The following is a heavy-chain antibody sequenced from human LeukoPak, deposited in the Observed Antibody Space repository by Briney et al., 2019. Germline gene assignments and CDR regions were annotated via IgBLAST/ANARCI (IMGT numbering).Heavy chain of an antibody. D-gene: IGHD4/OR15-4a*01. CDR3: AKAGLVRGGALDS. CDR2: VSDSGDGT. CDR1: GFTFSSYA. J-gene: IGHJ4*02. V-gene: IGHV3-23*01. Sequence: GGSLRLSCAASGFTFSSYAMYWVRQAPGKGLEWVLGVSDSGDGTHYADSVKGRFTISRDNAKNSLYLQMNSLRAEDTAVYYCAKAGLVRGGALDSWGQGTLVTVSS.